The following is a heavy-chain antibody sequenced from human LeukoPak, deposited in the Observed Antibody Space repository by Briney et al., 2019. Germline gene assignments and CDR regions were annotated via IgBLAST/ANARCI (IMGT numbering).Heavy chain of an antibody. Sequence: SETLSLTCAVYGGSFSGYYWSWIRQPPGKGLEWIGEINHSGSTNYNPSLKSRVTISVDTSKNQFSLKLSSVTAADTAVYYCARVFYDSSALDYWGQGTLVTVPS. J-gene: IGHJ4*02. D-gene: IGHD3-22*01. CDR1: GGSFSGYY. V-gene: IGHV4-34*01. CDR2: INHSGST. CDR3: ARVFYDSSALDY.